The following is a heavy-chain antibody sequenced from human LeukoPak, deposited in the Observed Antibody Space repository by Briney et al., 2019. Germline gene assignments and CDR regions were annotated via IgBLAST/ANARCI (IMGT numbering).Heavy chain of an antibody. CDR2: IWYEGSNK. CDR1: GFTFSSYG. J-gene: IGHJ5*02. D-gene: IGHD3-22*01. Sequence: GGSLRLSCAASGFTFSSYGMHWVRQAPGKGLEGGAVIWYEGSNKYYADSVKGRFNISRDNSKNTLYLQMNSLSAEDTAVYYCARGHYDSSGYYYGWFDPWGQGTLVTVSS. CDR3: ARGHYDSSGYYYGWFDP. V-gene: IGHV3-33*01.